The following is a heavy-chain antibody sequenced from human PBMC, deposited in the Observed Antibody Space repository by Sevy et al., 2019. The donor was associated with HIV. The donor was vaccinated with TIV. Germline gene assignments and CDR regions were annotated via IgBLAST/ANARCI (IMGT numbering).Heavy chain of an antibody. J-gene: IGHJ4*02. CDR3: ASLAADYDLWLPPL. V-gene: IGHV4-31*03. CDR2: IYYSGST. D-gene: IGHD3-3*01. CDR1: GGSISSGGYY. Sequence: SETLSLTCTVSGGSISSGGYYWSWIRQHPGKGLEWIGYIYYSGSTYYNPSLKSRVTISVDTSKNQFSLKLSSVTAADTAVYYCASLAADYDLWLPPLWGQGTLVTVSS.